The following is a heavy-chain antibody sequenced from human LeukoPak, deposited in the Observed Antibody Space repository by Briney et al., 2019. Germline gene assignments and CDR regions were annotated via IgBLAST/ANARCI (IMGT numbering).Heavy chain of an antibody. CDR2: ISAYNGNA. D-gene: IGHD2-21*02. J-gene: IGHJ4*02. CDR3: ARDAVTAQYFDY. Sequence: APVKVSCKASGYTFTSYGISWVRQAPGQGLEWMGWISAYNGNANYAQKLQGRVTTTTDTSTSTAYMELRSLRSDDTAVYYCARDAVTAQYFDYWGQGTLVTVSS. CDR1: GYTFTSYG. V-gene: IGHV1-18*01.